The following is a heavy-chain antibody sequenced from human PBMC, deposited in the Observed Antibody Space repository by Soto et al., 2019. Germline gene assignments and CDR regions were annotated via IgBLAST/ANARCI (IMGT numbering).Heavy chain of an antibody. CDR3: AKDVGNYGDYGWFDP. Sequence: QVQLVESGGGVVQPGRSLRLSCAASGFTFSSYGMHWVRQAPGKGLEWVAVISYDGSSKYYADSVKGRFTISRDNSKNTLYLQMNSLRAEDTAVYYCAKDVGNYGDYGWFDPWGQGTLVTVSS. D-gene: IGHD4-17*01. J-gene: IGHJ5*02. V-gene: IGHV3-30*18. CDR2: ISYDGSSK. CDR1: GFTFSSYG.